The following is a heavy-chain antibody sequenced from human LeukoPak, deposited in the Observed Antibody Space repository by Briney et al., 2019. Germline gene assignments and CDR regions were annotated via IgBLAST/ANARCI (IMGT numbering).Heavy chain of an antibody. D-gene: IGHD6-13*01. CDR3: TSHIASAGSHYFDY. CDR1: GFTFSSYW. V-gene: IGHV3-74*01. J-gene: IGHJ4*02. Sequence: GGSLRLSCAASGFTFSSYWMHWVRQTPGKGLVWVSRINSDGSGTTYADSVKGRFTISRDNAKNTLYLQMNSLRAEDTAVYYCTSHIASAGSHYFDYWGQGTLVTVSS. CDR2: INSDGSGT.